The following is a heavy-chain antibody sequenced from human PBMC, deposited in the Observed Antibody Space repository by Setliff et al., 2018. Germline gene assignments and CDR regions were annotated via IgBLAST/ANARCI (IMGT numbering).Heavy chain of an antibody. Sequence: GGFLRLSCAASGFTFSNAWMSWVRQVPGKGLEWVGRFKSKSDGGTADYAAPVKGRFTISRDDSKSTMYLQMNSLKTEDTAVYYCARASITMVRGVANWFDPWGQGTLVTVSS. J-gene: IGHJ5*02. CDR3: ARASITMVRGVANWFDP. D-gene: IGHD3-10*01. CDR2: FKSKSDGGTA. V-gene: IGHV3-15*05. CDR1: GFTFSNAW.